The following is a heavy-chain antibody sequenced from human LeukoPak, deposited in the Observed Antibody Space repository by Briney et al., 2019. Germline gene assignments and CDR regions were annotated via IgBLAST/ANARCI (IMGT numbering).Heavy chain of an antibody. D-gene: IGHD6-13*01. CDR3: ARDRVEIAAAGTGPGFDP. J-gene: IGHJ5*02. CDR2: IIPIFGTA. V-gene: IGHV1-69*13. Sequence: ASVKVSCXASGGTFSSYAISWVRQAPGQGLEWMGGIIPIFGTANYAQKFQGRVTITADESTSTAYMELSSLRSEDTAVYYCARDRVEIAAAGTGPGFDPWGQGTLVTVSS. CDR1: GGTFSSYA.